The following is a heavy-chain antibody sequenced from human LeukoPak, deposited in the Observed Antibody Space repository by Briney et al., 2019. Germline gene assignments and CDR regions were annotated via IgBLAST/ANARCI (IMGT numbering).Heavy chain of an antibody. V-gene: IGHV3-53*01. CDR1: GFTFSSYA. CDR2: IYSGGST. CDR3: ARVDYCSGGSCYYFDY. Sequence: GGSLRLSCAASGFTFSSYAMHWVRQAPGKGLEWVSVIYSGGSTYYADSVKGRFTISRDNSKNTLYLQMNSLRAEDTAVYYCARVDYCSGGSCYYFDYWGQGTLVTVSS. D-gene: IGHD2-15*01. J-gene: IGHJ4*02.